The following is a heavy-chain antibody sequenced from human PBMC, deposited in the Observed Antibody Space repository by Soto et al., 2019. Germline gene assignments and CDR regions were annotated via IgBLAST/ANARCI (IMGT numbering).Heavy chain of an antibody. CDR1: KFSFSSYA. D-gene: IGHD3-10*01. V-gene: IGHV3-30-3*01. J-gene: IGHJ4*02. CDR2: ISSGGTYQ. Sequence: GGSLRLSCVASKFSFSSYAMHWIRQSPGRGLEWMAVISSGGTYQSYADSVRGRFTISRDNSNNTLYAQIDNLTTADTGVFYCAREWNYSFDYWSQGTLVTVLS. CDR3: AREWNYSFDY.